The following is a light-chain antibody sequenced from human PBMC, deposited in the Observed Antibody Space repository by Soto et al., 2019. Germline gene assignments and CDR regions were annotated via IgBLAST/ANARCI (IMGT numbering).Light chain of an antibody. Sequence: QAVVTQPPSVSGAPGQTVTISCTGSTSNIGAVYGFHWYQQIRGTAPRLIIFANNNRPSGVPDRFSGSKSGASASLTITGLQAEDEADYYCQSDDSSQSVVFGGGTQLTVL. CDR2: ANN. CDR3: QSDDSSQSVV. J-gene: IGLJ2*01. V-gene: IGLV1-40*03. CDR1: TSNIGAVYG.